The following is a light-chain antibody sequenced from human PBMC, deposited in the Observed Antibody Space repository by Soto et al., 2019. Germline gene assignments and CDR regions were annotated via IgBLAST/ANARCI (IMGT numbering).Light chain of an antibody. Sequence: QSALTQPASVSGSPGQPITISCTGTSIDVGSFDSVAWYQHNPGKAPKLMIYDVSNRPSGVSSRFSGSKSGNTASLSISGLQTEDEANYYCSSFTTSSTLVFGNGTKVTVL. CDR1: SIDVGSFDS. V-gene: IGLV2-14*01. CDR3: SSFTTSSTLV. J-gene: IGLJ1*01. CDR2: DVS.